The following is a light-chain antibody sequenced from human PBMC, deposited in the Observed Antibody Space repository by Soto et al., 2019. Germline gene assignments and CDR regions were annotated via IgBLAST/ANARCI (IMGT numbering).Light chain of an antibody. V-gene: IGKV3-15*01. CDR3: QEYNNWHPIT. Sequence: EIVLTQSPATQSLSPGERATLSCRASQNVANYLDCYQQKPGQAPRLLIYGASTRATGIPARFSGTGSGTEFTLTITSLQSEDFAVYYCQEYNNWHPITFGGGTKVDIK. CDR2: GAS. CDR1: QNVANY. J-gene: IGKJ4*01.